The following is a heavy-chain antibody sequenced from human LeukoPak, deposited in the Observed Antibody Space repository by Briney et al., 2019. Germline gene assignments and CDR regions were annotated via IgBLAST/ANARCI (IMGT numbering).Heavy chain of an antibody. CDR3: ARDYDGYDYWGYYFDY. CDR1: GDSVSSNSAA. Sequence: SSQTLSLTCAISGDSVSSNSAAWNWIRQSPSRGLEWLGRTYYRSKWYNDYAVSVKSRITINPDTSKNQFSLQLNSVTPEDTAVYYCARDYDGYDYWGYYFDYWGQGTLVTVSS. J-gene: IGHJ4*02. V-gene: IGHV6-1*01. D-gene: IGHD5-12*01. CDR2: TYYRSKWYN.